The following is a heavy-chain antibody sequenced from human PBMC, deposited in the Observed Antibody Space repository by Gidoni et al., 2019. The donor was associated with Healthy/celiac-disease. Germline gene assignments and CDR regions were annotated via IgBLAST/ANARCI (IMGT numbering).Heavy chain of an antibody. CDR1: GWSFSCYS. CDR3: ARGRGYYDSSGYYVRGDWYFDL. J-gene: IGHJ2*01. CDR2: IIHSGST. D-gene: IGHD3-22*01. Sequence: QVPLPQCGAGMFKPSATLSLTCAVHGWSFSCYSWRWTRQPPGKGLEWMGEIIHSGSTTDNPSLKSRVTISVDTSKNQFSLKLSSVTAADTAVYYCARGRGYYDSSGYYVRGDWYFDLWGRGTLVTVSS. V-gene: IGHV4-34*01.